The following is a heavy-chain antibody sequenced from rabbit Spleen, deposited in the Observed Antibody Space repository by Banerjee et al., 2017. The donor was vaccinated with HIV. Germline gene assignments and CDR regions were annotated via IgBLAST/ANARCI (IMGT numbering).Heavy chain of an antibody. J-gene: IGHJ6*01. CDR2: IDTGSSGFT. CDR3: ARDSGSSFSSYGMDL. CDR1: GFSFSSTYN. V-gene: IGHV1S40*01. Sequence: QSLEESGGDLVKPGASLTLTCTASGFSFSSTYNMCWVRQAPGKGLEWIACIDTGSSGFTYFASWAKGRFTISKTSSTTVTLQMTSLTAADTATYFCARDSGSSFSSYGMDLWGQGTLVTVS. D-gene: IGHD8-1*01.